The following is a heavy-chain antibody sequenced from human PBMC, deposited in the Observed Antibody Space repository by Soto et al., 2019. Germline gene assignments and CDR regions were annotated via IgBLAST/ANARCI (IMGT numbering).Heavy chain of an antibody. CDR3: ARVLYGGNAYFDY. Sequence: QVQLVQSGAEVRKPGASVKVSCKASGGTCSSYAISWVRQAPGQGLEWMGGIIPIFGTANYAQKFQGRVTITADESTSTAYMELSSLRSEDTAVYYCARVLYGGNAYFDYWGQGTLVTVSS. V-gene: IGHV1-69*01. CDR2: IIPIFGTA. D-gene: IGHD4-17*01. CDR1: GGTCSSYA. J-gene: IGHJ4*02.